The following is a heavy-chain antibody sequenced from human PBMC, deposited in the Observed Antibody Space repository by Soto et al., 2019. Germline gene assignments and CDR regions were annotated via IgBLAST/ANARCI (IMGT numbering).Heavy chain of an antibody. D-gene: IGHD2-15*01. CDR1: GGSFSGYY. CDR3: ARVWVQAATPISLWFDP. CDR2: INHSGST. J-gene: IGHJ5*02. V-gene: IGHV4-34*01. Sequence: QVQLQQWGAGLLKPSETLSLTCAVYGGSFSGYYWSWIRQPPRKGLEWIGEINHSGSTNYNPSLKSRVTISVDTSKNQFSLKLSSVTAADTAVYYCARVWVQAATPISLWFDPWGQGTLVTVSS.